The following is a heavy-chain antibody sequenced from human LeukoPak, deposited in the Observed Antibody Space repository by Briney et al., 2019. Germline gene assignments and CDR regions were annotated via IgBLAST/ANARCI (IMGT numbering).Heavy chain of an antibody. Sequence: SETLSLTCAVYGGSFSGYYWSWIRQPPGKGLEWIGEINHSGSTNYNPSLKSRVTISVDTSKNQFSLKLSSVTAADTAVYYCARLHHYCSGGSCRDIDPWGQGTLVTVSS. D-gene: IGHD2-15*01. V-gene: IGHV4-34*01. CDR2: INHSGST. CDR1: GGSFSGYY. CDR3: ARLHHYCSGGSCRDIDP. J-gene: IGHJ5*02.